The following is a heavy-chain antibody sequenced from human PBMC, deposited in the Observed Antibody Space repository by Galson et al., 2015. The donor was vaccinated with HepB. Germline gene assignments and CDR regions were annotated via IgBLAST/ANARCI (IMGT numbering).Heavy chain of an antibody. Sequence: SLRLSCAASGITFTSYAMSWIRQAPGKGLEWVATISGGSGNTYYADSVKGRFAISRDNTKNTLHLQMNSLGAEDTAVYYCAQDAGTQHLYFDLWGRGTLVTVSS. CDR2: ISGGSGNT. J-gene: IGHJ2*01. V-gene: IGHV3-23*01. CDR3: AQDAGTQHLYFDL. D-gene: IGHD1-26*01. CDR1: GITFTSYA.